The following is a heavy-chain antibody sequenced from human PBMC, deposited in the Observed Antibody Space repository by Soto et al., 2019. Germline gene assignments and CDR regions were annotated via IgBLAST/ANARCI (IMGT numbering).Heavy chain of an antibody. Sequence: VQLLESGGGLVQPGGSLRLSCAASGFTFSSYAMSWVRQAPGKGLEWVSAISGSGGSTYYADSVKGRFTISRDNSKNTLYLQMNSLRAEDTAVYYCAKEIDYDILTGYYADYWGQGTLVTVSS. CDR2: ISGSGGST. CDR1: GFTFSSYA. J-gene: IGHJ4*02. V-gene: IGHV3-23*01. D-gene: IGHD3-9*01. CDR3: AKEIDYDILTGYYADY.